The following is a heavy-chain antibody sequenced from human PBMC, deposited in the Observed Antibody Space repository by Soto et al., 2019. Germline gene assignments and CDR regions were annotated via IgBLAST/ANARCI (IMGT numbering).Heavy chain of an antibody. J-gene: IGHJ4*02. CDR3: ARVAGDYGDYETIDY. V-gene: IGHV3-64*01. CDR1: GFTFSSYA. Sequence: GALRLSCAASGFTFSSYAMHWVRQAPGKGLEYVSAISSNGGSTYYANSVKGRFTISRDNSKNTLYLQMGSLRAEDMAVYYCARVAGDYGDYETIDYWGQGTLVTVSS. D-gene: IGHD4-17*01. CDR2: ISSNGGST.